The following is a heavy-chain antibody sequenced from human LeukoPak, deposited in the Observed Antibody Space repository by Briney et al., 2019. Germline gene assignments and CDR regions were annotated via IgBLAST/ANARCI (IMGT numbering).Heavy chain of an antibody. CDR3: ARPYIVVVPAAIGGDAFDI. Sequence: SGTLSLTCAVSGGSISSSNWWSWVRQPPGKGLEWIGEIYYSGSTNYNPSLKSRVTISVDKSKNQFSLKLSSVTAADTAVYYCARPYIVVVPAAIGGDAFDIWGQGTMVTVSS. J-gene: IGHJ3*02. V-gene: IGHV4-4*02. CDR1: GGSISSSNW. CDR2: IYYSGST. D-gene: IGHD2-2*01.